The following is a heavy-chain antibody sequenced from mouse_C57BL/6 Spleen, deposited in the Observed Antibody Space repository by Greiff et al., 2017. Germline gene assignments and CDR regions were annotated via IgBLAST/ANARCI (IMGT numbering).Heavy chain of an antibody. J-gene: IGHJ1*03. Sequence: EVQRVESGGGLVQPGGSLKLSCAASGFTFSDYGMAWVRQAPRKGPEWVAFISNLAYSIYYADTVTGRFTISRENAKNTLYLEMSSLRSEDTAMYYCARRESNWYFDVWGTGTTVTVSS. CDR1: GFTFSDYG. CDR3: ARRESNWYFDV. D-gene: IGHD5-1*01. V-gene: IGHV5-15*01. CDR2: ISNLAYSI.